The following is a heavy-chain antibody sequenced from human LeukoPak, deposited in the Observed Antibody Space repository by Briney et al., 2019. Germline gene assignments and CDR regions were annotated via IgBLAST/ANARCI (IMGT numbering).Heavy chain of an antibody. Sequence: GGSLRLSCAASGFTFTSYAMHWVRQAPGKGLEWVAYVRYDGTNEYYADFVQGRFRISRDNSKKTLYLQMTSLRPEDTAIYYCARDRAGGTRCFDNWGQGILVTVSS. CDR1: GFTFTSYA. D-gene: IGHD3-10*01. CDR2: VRYDGTNE. CDR3: ARDRAGGTRCFDN. J-gene: IGHJ4*02. V-gene: IGHV3-30*02.